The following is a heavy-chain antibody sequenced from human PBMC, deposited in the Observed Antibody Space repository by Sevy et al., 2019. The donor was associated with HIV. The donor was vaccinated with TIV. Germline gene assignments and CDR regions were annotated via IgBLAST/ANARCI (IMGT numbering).Heavy chain of an antibody. CDR2: IRGSGGST. D-gene: IGHD3-22*01. V-gene: IGHV3-23*01. CDR3: HGDYDSSQLASYYYYGMDV. Sequence: GGSLRLSCAASVFTFSSYAMSWVRQAPGKGLEWVSTIRGSGGSTYYADSVKGRFTISRDNSKNTLYLQMNSLRAEDTAVYYCHGDYDSSQLASYYYYGMDVWGQGTTVTVSS. J-gene: IGHJ6*02. CDR1: VFTFSSYA.